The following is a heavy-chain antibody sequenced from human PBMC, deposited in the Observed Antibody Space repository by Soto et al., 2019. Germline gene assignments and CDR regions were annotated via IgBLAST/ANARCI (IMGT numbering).Heavy chain of an antibody. Sequence: QVQLVESGGGLVKPGGSLRLSCAASGFTFSDHYMSWIRQAPGQGLEWISYISTSSSYTNYADSVRGRFTISRDNANKSLFLQLNSLRVEDTAVYYCARSPLTGTFYFDSWGQGTLVTVSS. J-gene: IGHJ4*02. CDR3: ARSPLTGTFYFDS. V-gene: IGHV3-11*06. CDR2: ISTSSSYT. D-gene: IGHD1-7*01. CDR1: GFTFSDHY.